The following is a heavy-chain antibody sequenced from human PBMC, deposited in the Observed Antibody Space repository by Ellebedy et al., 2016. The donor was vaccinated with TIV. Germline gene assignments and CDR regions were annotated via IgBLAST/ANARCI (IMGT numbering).Heavy chain of an antibody. V-gene: IGHV3-7*03. Sequence: PGGSLRLSCAASRFSFNNYWMSWVRQAPGKGLEWVANINQDGSDKYYVDSVKGRFTISRANAKNSLYLQMNSLRAEDTAVYYCARSWYYDFWSGTYYYAMDVWGQGTTVTVSS. J-gene: IGHJ6*02. CDR3: ARSWYYDFWSGTYYYAMDV. CDR1: RFSFNNYW. D-gene: IGHD3-3*01. CDR2: INQDGSDK.